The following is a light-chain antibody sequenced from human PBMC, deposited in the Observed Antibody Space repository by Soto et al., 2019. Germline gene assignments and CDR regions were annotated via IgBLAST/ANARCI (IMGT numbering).Light chain of an antibody. CDR1: QGIGIY. CDR2: AAS. J-gene: IGKJ4*01. CDR3: QKYNSAPLP. V-gene: IGKV1-27*01. Sequence: DIQMTQSPSSLSASFGDRVTMTCRASQGIGIYLAWFQQRPGNTPKLLIYAASTLQSEVPSRFSGSGSGTDFTLTISSLQPEDVATYYCQKYNSAPLPFGGGTRVEIK.